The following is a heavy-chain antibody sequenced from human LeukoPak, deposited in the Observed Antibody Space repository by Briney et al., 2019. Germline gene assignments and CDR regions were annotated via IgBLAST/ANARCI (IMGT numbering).Heavy chain of an antibody. CDR1: GGSISSGSYY. J-gene: IGHJ4*02. D-gene: IGHD4-17*01. V-gene: IGHV4-61*02. CDR3: AMFYTVTTGYYFDY. CDR2: FHTSGTT. Sequence: SQTLSLACTVSGGSISSGSYYWNWIRQPAGKGLEWIGRFHTSGTTYYNPSLKSRVTISVDTPNNQFSLKLSSVTAADTAVYYCAMFYTVTTGYYFDYWGQGTLVTVSS.